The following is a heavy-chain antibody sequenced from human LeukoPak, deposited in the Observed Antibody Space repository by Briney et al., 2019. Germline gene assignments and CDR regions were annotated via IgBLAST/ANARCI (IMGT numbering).Heavy chain of an antibody. J-gene: IGHJ4*02. Sequence: GGSLRLSCAASGFAFSSYGMHWGRQAPGKGLEGGAGIWDDGSNKYYADSVKGRVTISRNNSKNTLYPQMTSLTAEDTAVYYCAKEARRPTNYYFDYWGQGTLVTVSS. V-gene: IGHV3-33*06. CDR2: IWDDGSNK. CDR1: GFAFSSYG. CDR3: AKEARRPTNYYFDY. D-gene: IGHD1-1*01.